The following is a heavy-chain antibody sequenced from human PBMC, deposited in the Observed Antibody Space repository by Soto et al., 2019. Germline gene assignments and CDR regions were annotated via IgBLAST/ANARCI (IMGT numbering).Heavy chain of an antibody. D-gene: IGHD3-22*01. CDR3: ARHGRDYYDSSGPSASPGNYYYYGMDV. V-gene: IGHV5-51*01. CDR2: IYPGDSDT. Sequence: GESLKISCKGSGYSFTSYWIGWVRQMPGKGLEWMGIIYPGDSDTRYSPSFQGQVTISADKSISTAYLQWSSLKASDTAMYYCARHGRDYYDSSGPSASPGNYYYYGMDVWGQGTTVTVSS. J-gene: IGHJ6*02. CDR1: GYSFTSYW.